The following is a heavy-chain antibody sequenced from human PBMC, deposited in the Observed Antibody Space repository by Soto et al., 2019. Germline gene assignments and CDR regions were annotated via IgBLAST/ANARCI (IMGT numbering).Heavy chain of an antibody. CDR1: GYTFTDYY. CDR3: ARVYGKTIAARPVWFDP. V-gene: IGHV1-2*02. D-gene: IGHD6-6*01. J-gene: IGHJ5*02. CDR2: INPNSGGS. Sequence: ASVKVSCKASGYTFTDYYIHWVRQAPGQGLEWMGWINPNSGGSNYPQKFQGRITMTRDTSISAAYMELSRLRSDDTAVYYCARVYGKTIAARPVWFDPWGQGTLVTV.